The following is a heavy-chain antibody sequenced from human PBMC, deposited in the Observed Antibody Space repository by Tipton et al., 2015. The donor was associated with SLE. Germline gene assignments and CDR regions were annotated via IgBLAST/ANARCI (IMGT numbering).Heavy chain of an antibody. D-gene: IGHD2-15*01. CDR3: VRHGGLTRSSLVDF. J-gene: IGHJ4*02. CDR1: GHSFTNYW. Sequence: QLVQSGAEVKKPGESLKISCEGAGHSFTNYWIGWVRQKPGKGLEWIGIIYPEDSETRYSPPFQGQVTMSADKSVSSAFLQWASLEASDTAIYYCVRHGGLTRSSLVDFWGQGTVVTVSP. CDR2: IYPEDSET. V-gene: IGHV5-51*01.